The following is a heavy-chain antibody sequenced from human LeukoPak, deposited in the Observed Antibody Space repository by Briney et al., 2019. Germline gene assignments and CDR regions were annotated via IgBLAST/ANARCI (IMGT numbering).Heavy chain of an antibody. J-gene: IGHJ3*02. V-gene: IGHV4-4*07. CDR3: ARVGRGSSSWSGGAFDI. D-gene: IGHD6-13*01. CDR2: IYTSGST. Sequence: SETLSLTCTVSGGSISSYYWSWIRRPAGKGLEWIGRIYTSGSTNYNPSLKSRVTMSVDTSKNQFSLKLSSVTAADTAVYYCARVGRGSSSWSGGAFDIWGQGTMVTVSS. CDR1: GGSISSYY.